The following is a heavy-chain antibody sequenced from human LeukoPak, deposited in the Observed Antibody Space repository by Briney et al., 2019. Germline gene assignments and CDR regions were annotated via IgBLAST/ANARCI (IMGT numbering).Heavy chain of an antibody. CDR3: AALGFGDFSASDN. CDR2: IKSKVYSATA. V-gene: IGHV3-15*01. D-gene: IGHD3-10*01. J-gene: IGHJ4*02. CDR1: RFNFNDAW. Sequence: PGGSLRLSCAASRFNFNDAWMDWVRQVPGKGLEWVGRIKSKVYSATADYAAPVMGRFTISRDDSKSTLYLQMNSLKIEDTAVYYCAALGFGDFSASDNWGQGTLVTVSS.